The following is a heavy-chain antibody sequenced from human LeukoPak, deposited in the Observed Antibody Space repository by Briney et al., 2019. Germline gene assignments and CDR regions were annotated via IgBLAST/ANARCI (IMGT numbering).Heavy chain of an antibody. Sequence: ASVKVSCKASGYSFTSHDINWLRQATGQGLEWLGWMNPNTGNTGYAQKFQGRVTMTRNTSISTAYMELSSLRSEDTAIYYCARNSRGLYNWFDPWGQGTLVIVSS. V-gene: IGHV1-8*01. CDR3: ARNSRGLYNWFDP. CDR1: GYSFTSHD. CDR2: MNPNTGNT. J-gene: IGHJ5*02.